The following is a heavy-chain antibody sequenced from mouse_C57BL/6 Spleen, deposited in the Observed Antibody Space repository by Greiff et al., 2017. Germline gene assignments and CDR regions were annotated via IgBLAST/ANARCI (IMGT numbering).Heavy chain of an antibody. Sequence: QVQLQQPGAELVKPGASVKLSCKASGYTFTSYWMHWVKQRPGQGLEWIGMIHPNSGSTNYNEKFKSKATLTVDKYSSTAYCQLSSLTSEDSAVYYCARSLYYDYDRDYWYFDVGGTGTTVTVSS. CDR1: GYTFTSYW. CDR3: ARSLYYDYDRDYWYFDV. V-gene: IGHV1-64*01. CDR2: IHPNSGST. J-gene: IGHJ1*03. D-gene: IGHD2-4*01.